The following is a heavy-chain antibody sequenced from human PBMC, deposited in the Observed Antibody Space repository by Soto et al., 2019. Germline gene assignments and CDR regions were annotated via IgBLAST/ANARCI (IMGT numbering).Heavy chain of an antibody. J-gene: IGHJ4*02. CDR3: ARDVEY. CDR1: GFTFSTFW. Sequence: EVQLVESGGGLVQPGGSLRLSCEASGFTFSTFWMHWVRQAPGRGLVGVSRINSDGSSTNYADSVKGRVTISRDNAKNTLYLQLTSLRPEDRAVYYCARDVEYWGQGALVTVSS. V-gene: IGHV3-74*01. CDR2: INSDGSST.